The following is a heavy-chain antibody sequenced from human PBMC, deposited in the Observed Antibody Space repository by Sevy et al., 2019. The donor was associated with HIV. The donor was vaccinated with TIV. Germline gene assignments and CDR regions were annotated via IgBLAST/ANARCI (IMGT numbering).Heavy chain of an antibody. V-gene: IGHV4-59*13. CDR1: GGSISSSY. Sequence: SETLSLTCTVSGGSISSSYWSWIRQPPGKGLEWIGYIFHTGSTTYNPSLKSRVTISLDTSKSQFSLKLNSVTAADTAVYDCARALSDYVWGSYRYGGRYFDLWGRGTLVTVSS. D-gene: IGHD3-16*02. CDR2: IFHTGST. CDR3: ARALSDYVWGSYRYGGRYFDL. J-gene: IGHJ2*01.